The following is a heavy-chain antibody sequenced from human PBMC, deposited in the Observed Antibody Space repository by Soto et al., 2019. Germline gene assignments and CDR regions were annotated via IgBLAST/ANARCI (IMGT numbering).Heavy chain of an antibody. J-gene: IGHJ3*02. D-gene: IGHD3-22*01. CDR2: ISGSGDST. CDR1: GFTFSSYA. V-gene: IGHV3-23*01. CDR3: ARDPPYYYGSSGYLTDAFDI. Sequence: GGSLSLSCAASGFTFSSYAMSWVRQAPGKGLEWVSAISGSGDSTYYADSVKGRFTISRDNSKNTLYLQMNSLRAEDTAVYYCARDPPYYYGSSGYLTDAFDIWGQGTMVTVSS.